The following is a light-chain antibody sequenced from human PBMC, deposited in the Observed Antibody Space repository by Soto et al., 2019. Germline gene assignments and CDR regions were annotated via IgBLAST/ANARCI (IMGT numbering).Light chain of an antibody. CDR3: SSYTSGSTLYV. J-gene: IGLJ1*01. Sequence: QSALTQPASVSGSPGQSITISCTGTSSDVGSYNYVSWYQRHPGKAPRLMIYASSNRPSGVSHRFSGSRSGNTASLTISGLQAEDEADYYCSSYTSGSTLYVFGIGTKVTVL. CDR1: SSDVGSYNY. CDR2: ASS. V-gene: IGLV2-14*01.